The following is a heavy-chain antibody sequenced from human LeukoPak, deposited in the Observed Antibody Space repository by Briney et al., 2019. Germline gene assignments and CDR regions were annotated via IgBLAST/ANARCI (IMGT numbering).Heavy chain of an antibody. CDR1: GYTFPSYD. Sequence: ASVKVSCKASGYTFPSYDINWVRHATGQGLEWRGWLNPNSGYTGYAPKFQGRVTMTRNTSISTAYMELSSLRSEDTAVYYCARTLYDILTGYYYYYYYGMDVWGQGTTVTVSS. V-gene: IGHV1-8*01. J-gene: IGHJ6*02. CDR3: ARTLYDILTGYYYYYYYGMDV. D-gene: IGHD3-9*01. CDR2: LNPNSGYT.